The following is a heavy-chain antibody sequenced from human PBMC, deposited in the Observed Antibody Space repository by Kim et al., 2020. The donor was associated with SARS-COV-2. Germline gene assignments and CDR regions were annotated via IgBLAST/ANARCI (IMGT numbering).Heavy chain of an antibody. J-gene: IGHJ6*02. CDR3: ARDYRWLPIPRYYYGMDV. CDR2: IKQDGSEK. CDR1: GFTFSSYW. Sequence: GGSLRLSCAASGFTFSSYWMSWVRQAPGKGLEWVANIKQDGSEKYYVDSVKGRFTISRDNAKNSLYLQMNSLRAEDTAVYYCARDYRWLPIPRYYYGMDVWGQGTTVTVSS. V-gene: IGHV3-7*01. D-gene: IGHD5-12*01.